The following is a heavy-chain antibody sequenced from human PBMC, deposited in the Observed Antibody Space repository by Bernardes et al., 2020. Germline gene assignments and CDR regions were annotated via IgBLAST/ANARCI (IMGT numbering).Heavy chain of an antibody. CDR1: GGSISSYY. Sequence: ETLSLTCTVSGGSISSYYWSWIRQPPGKGLEWIGYIYYSGSTNYNPSLKSRVTISVDTSKNQFSLKLSSVTAADTAVYYCARRGEYSGYDGAFDIWGQGTMVTVSS. J-gene: IGHJ3*02. D-gene: IGHD5-12*01. CDR3: ARRGEYSGYDGAFDI. CDR2: IYYSGST. V-gene: IGHV4-59*08.